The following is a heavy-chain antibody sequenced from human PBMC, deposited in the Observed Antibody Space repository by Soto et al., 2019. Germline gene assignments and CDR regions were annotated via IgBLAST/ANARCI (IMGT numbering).Heavy chain of an antibody. CDR3: AKDHQEIVVVPAAYYYYYYGMDV. Sequence: GGSLRLSCAASGFTFSSYGMHWVRQAPGKGLEWVAVISYDGSNKYYADSVKGRLTISKDNSKNTLYLQMNSLRAEDTVVYYCAKDHQEIVVVPAAYYYYYYGMDVWGQGTTVTVSS. D-gene: IGHD2-2*01. CDR2: ISYDGSNK. CDR1: GFTFSSYG. V-gene: IGHV3-30*18. J-gene: IGHJ6*02.